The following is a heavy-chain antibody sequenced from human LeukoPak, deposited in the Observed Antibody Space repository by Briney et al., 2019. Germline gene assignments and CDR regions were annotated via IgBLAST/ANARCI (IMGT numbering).Heavy chain of an antibody. D-gene: IGHD6-13*01. Sequence: SETLSLTCTVSGGSISSSSYYWGWIRQPPGKGLEWIGSIYYSGSTYYNPSLKSRVTISVDTSKNQFSLKLSSVTAADTAVYYCARDRKGSSWYSYYYYYYMDVWGKGTTVTVSS. CDR2: IYYSGST. J-gene: IGHJ6*03. CDR3: ARDRKGSSWYSYYYYYYMDV. CDR1: GGSISSSSYY. V-gene: IGHV4-39*07.